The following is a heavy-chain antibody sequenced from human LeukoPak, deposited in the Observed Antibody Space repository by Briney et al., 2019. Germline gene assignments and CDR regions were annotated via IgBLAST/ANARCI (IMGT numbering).Heavy chain of an antibody. J-gene: IGHJ4*02. CDR1: GGSISTYY. V-gene: IGHV4-4*07. CDR2: IHTSGNS. CDR3: AREGSVTARPFVSNDY. D-gene: IGHD6-6*01. Sequence: SETLSLTCAVSGGSISTYYWSWIRQPAGKGLEWIGRIHTSGNSDYNPSLKSRVTMSVDTSKNQCSQKVRSVTAADTAVYYCAREGSVTARPFVSNDYWGQRTLVTVSS.